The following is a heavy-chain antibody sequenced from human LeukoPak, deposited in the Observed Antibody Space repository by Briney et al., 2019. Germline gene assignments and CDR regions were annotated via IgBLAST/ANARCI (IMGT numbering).Heavy chain of an antibody. J-gene: IGHJ4*02. V-gene: IGHV4-39*01. CDR3: ARHSSVTTVVFDY. Sequence: SETLSLTCTVPGGSISSSNYYWGWIRQPPGKGLEWIGSNSGSTYYNPSLKSRVTISVDTSKRQFSLKLNSVTAADTAVYYCARHSSVTTVVFDYWGQGTLVTVSS. CDR1: GGSISSSNYY. CDR2: NSGST. D-gene: IGHD4-23*01.